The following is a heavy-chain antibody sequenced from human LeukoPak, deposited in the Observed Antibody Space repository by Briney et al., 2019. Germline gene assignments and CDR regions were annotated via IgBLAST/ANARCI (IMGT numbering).Heavy chain of an antibody. Sequence: SETLSLTCSVSGGSNSDYYWSWIRQPPGKGLEWIGYISYSGSTKYNPSLKSRVTMSVDTSKDHFSLNLKSVTAADTAVYYCARGGTIVANRDAFDIWGQGTMVTVSS. CDR3: ARGGTIVANRDAFDI. D-gene: IGHD5-12*01. CDR2: ISYSGST. J-gene: IGHJ3*02. V-gene: IGHV4-59*01. CDR1: GGSNSDYY.